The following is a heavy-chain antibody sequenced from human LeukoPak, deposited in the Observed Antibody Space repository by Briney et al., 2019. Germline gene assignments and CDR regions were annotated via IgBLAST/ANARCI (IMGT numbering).Heavy chain of an antibody. D-gene: IGHD6-19*01. CDR3: AKDFWVAVAWSREGVFDY. CDR1: GFTFSSYS. Sequence: PGGSLRLSCAASGFTFSSYSMNWVRQAPGKGLEGVSYISSSSSTIYYADSVKGGFTISRDNSKNTLYLQMKSLRDEDTAVYYCAKDFWVAVAWSREGVFDYWGQGTLVTVSS. J-gene: IGHJ4*02. CDR2: ISSSSSTI. V-gene: IGHV3-48*02.